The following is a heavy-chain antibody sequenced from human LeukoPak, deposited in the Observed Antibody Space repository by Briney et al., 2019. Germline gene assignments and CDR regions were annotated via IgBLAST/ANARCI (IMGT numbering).Heavy chain of an antibody. CDR1: GFTFSDYY. J-gene: IGHJ4*02. D-gene: IGHD6-13*01. CDR3: ARAPYSSSWYGPYFDY. V-gene: IGHV3-11*04. CDR2: ISSSGSTI. Sequence: GGSLRLSCAASGFTFSDYYMSWIRQAPGKGLEWVSYISSSGSTIYYADSVKGRFTISRDNAKNSLYLQMNSLRAGDTAVYYCARAPYSSSWYGPYFDYWGQGTLVTVSS.